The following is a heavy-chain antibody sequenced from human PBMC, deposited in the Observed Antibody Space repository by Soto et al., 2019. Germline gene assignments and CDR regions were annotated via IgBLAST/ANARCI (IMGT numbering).Heavy chain of an antibody. V-gene: IGHV3-23*01. CDR2: FSGSGGNI. D-gene: IGHD1-26*01. J-gene: IGHJ6*02. CDR1: GFAFSTHA. CDR3: AKDPPWTVGPLAMDV. Sequence: GGSLRLSCVASGFAFSTHAMSWVRQAPGKGLEWVSTFSGSGGNIYYAESVKGRLTISRDDSKNTLYLQMDSLRVEDTAVYYCAKDPPWTVGPLAMDVWGQGTTVTV.